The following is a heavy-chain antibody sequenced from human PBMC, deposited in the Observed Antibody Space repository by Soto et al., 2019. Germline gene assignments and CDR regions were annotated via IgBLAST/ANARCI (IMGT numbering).Heavy chain of an antibody. D-gene: IGHD5-18*01. J-gene: IGHJ5*02. V-gene: IGHV4-34*01. CDR2: INHSGST. CDR3: AREGEDTATRSWFDP. CDR1: GGSFSGYY. Sequence: SETLSLTCAVYGGSFSGYYWSWIRQPPGKGLEWIGEINHSGSTNYNPSLKSRVTISVDTSKNQFSLKLSSVTAADTAVYYCAREGEDTATRSWFDPWGQGTLVTVSS.